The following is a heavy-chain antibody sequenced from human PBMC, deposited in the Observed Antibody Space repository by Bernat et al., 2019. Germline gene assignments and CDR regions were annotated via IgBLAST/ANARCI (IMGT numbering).Heavy chain of an antibody. CDR1: GGSISSYY. CDR2: IYYSGST. V-gene: IGHV4-59*12. CDR3: ARVGSSGWYFDY. D-gene: IGHD6-19*01. Sequence: QVQLQESGPGLVKPSETLSLTCTVSGGSISSYYWSWIRQPPGKGLEWIGYIYYSGSTNYNPSLKSRVTMSVDTSKNQFSLKVISVTAADTAVYYCARVGSSGWYFDYWGQGILVTVSS. J-gene: IGHJ4*02.